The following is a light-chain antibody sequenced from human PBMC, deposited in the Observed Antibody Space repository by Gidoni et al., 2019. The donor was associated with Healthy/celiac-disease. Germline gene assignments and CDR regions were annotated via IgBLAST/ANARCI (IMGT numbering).Light chain of an antibody. J-gene: IGKJ3*01. V-gene: IGKV3-11*01. CDR2: DAS. CDR3: QQRSNWPPVFT. Sequence: EIVLTQSPATLSLSPGDRATLSCRASQRVSSYLAWYQQKPGQAPRLLIYDASNRATGIPARFSGSGSGTDFTLTISSLEPEDFAVYYCQQRSNWPPVFTFXPXTKVDIK. CDR1: QRVSSY.